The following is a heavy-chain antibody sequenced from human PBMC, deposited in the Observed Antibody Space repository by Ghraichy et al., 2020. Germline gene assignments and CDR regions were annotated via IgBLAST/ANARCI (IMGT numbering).Heavy chain of an antibody. Sequence: SETLSLTCTVSGGSISSYYWSWIRQPAGKGLEWIGRIYTSGSTNYNPSLKSRVTMSVDTSKNQFSLKLSSVTAADTAVYYCARSSVVVPAASPYYDFWSGYPDYYYYGMDVWGQGTTVTVSS. V-gene: IGHV4-4*07. D-gene: IGHD3-3*01. CDR1: GGSISSYY. J-gene: IGHJ6*02. CDR2: IYTSGST. CDR3: ARSSVVVPAASPYYDFWSGYPDYYYYGMDV.